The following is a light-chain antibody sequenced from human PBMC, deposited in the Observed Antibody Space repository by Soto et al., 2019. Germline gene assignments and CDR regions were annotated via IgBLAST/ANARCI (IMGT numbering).Light chain of an antibody. CDR3: VLYMGSGIWV. V-gene: IGLV8-61*01. CDR2: STY. CDR1: SGSVSTNNY. Sequence: QAVVTQEPSFSVSPGATVTLTCGLSSGSVSTNNYPSWYQQTPGQAPRTLIYSTYTRSSGVPDRFSASILGNTAALTITGAQADDESDYYCVLYMGSGIWVFGGGTKLTVL. J-gene: IGLJ3*02.